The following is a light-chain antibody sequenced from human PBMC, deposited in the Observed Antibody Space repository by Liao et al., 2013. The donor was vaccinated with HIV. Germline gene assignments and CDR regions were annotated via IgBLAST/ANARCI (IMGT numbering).Light chain of an antibody. CDR3: QVWDSNSDQRI. Sequence: SYVLTQPPSVSVAPGKTARITCGGNNIGSNSVHWYQQKPGQAPLLVIYNDSDRPSGIPERISGSNSGNTATLTISRVEAGDEADYYCQVWDSNSDQRIFGGGTKLTVL. CDR2: NDS. J-gene: IGLJ2*01. CDR1: NIGSNS. V-gene: IGLV3-21*04.